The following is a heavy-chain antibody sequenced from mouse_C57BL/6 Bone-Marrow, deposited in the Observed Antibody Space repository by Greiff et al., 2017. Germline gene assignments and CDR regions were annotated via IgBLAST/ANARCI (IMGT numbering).Heavy chain of an antibody. J-gene: IGHJ1*03. CDR2: ISSGGSYS. D-gene: IGHD2-5*01. CDR3: ARQGNSNVYWYFDV. Sequence: EVMLVESGGDLVKPGGSLKLSCAASGFTFSSYGMSWVRQTPDKRLEWVATISSGGSYSYYPDSVKGRFTISRDTAKDTLYLQMSRQKSEDTAMYYCARQGNSNVYWYFDVWGTGTTVTVSS. V-gene: IGHV5-6*01. CDR1: GFTFSSYG.